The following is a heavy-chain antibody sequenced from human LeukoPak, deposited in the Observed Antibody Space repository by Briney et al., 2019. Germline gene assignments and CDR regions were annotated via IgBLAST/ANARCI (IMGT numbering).Heavy chain of an antibody. CDR3: ASSYCGGTLCYDHY. CDR2: IYSAGNT. CDR1: AFTVSGNY. Sequence: GGTLRLSCAASAFTVSGNYMSWVRQAPGKGLEWVSAIYSAGNTYYADSVKGRFTISRDNSKNTLYLQMNSLRAEDTAVYYCASSYCGGTLCYDHYWGHGTLVTVSS. J-gene: IGHJ4*01. V-gene: IGHV3-53*01. D-gene: IGHD2-21*01.